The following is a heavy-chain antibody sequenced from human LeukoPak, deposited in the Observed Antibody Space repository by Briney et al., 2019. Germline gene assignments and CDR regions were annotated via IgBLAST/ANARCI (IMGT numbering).Heavy chain of an antibody. CDR1: GGSINSGDYY. CDR3: ARDVRLAA. Sequence: SETLSLTCTVTGGSINSGDYYWSWIRQPPGKGLEWIGYVFYGGSTSYNPSLKSRVTMSVDTSDNRLSLKLSSVTAADTAIYYCARDVRLAAWGQGTLVTVSS. V-gene: IGHV4-30-4*08. CDR2: VFYGGST. D-gene: IGHD3-16*01. J-gene: IGHJ5*02.